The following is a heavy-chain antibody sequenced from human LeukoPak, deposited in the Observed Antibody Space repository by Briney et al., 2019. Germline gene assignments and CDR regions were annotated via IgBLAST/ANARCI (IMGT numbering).Heavy chain of an antibody. J-gene: IGHJ4*02. V-gene: IGHV4-31*03. Sequence: SETLSLTCTVSGGSISSGGYYWSWIRQHPGKGLEWIGYIYYSGSTYYNPSLKSRVTISVDTSKNQFSLKLSSVTAADTAVYYCAGGPVSFMLSEYFDYWGQGTLVTVSS. CDR1: GGSISSGGYY. CDR3: AGGPVSFMLSEYFDY. D-gene: IGHD3-16*01. CDR2: IYYSGST.